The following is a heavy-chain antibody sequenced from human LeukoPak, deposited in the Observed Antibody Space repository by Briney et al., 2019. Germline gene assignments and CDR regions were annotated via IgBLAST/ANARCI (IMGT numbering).Heavy chain of an antibody. CDR1: GGTFSSYA. Sequence: SVKVSCKASGGTFSSYAISWVRQAPGQGLEWMGGIIPIFGTANYAQKFQGRVTITADESTSTAYMELSSLRSEDTAVYYCAIIVRGYSYGYKGWFDPWGQGTLVTVSS. CDR2: IIPIFGTA. V-gene: IGHV1-69*01. J-gene: IGHJ5*02. D-gene: IGHD5-18*01. CDR3: AIIVRGYSYGYKGWFDP.